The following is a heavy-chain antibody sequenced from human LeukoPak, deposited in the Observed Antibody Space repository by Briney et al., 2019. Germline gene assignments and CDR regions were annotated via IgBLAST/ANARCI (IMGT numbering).Heavy chain of an antibody. V-gene: IGHV4-39*01. CDR1: GASTNTDSYF. CDR2: VYYTGGA. J-gene: IGHJ4*02. D-gene: IGHD5-12*01. Sequence: SETLSLTCTVSGASTNTDSYFWGWIRQPPGKGPEWMGSVYYTGGAHYKSSLKGRVSISVHTSKHQFSLELPSVTAADTGMYYYVRLWLRWGIDYWGRGTLVTVSS. CDR3: VRLWLRWGIDY.